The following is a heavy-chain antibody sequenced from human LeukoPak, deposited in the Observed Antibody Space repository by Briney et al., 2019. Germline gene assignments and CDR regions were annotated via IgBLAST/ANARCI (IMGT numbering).Heavy chain of an antibody. V-gene: IGHV3-30*18. CDR1: GFTFSSYG. J-gene: IGHJ4*02. Sequence: GRSLRLSCAAPGFTFSSYGMHWVRQAPGKGLEWVAVISYDGSNKYYADSVKGRFTISRDNSKNTLYLQMNSLRAEDTAVYYCAKIAVGFPLRFLEWFFDYWGQGTLVTVSS. D-gene: IGHD3-3*01. CDR2: ISYDGSNK. CDR3: AKIAVGFPLRFLEWFFDY.